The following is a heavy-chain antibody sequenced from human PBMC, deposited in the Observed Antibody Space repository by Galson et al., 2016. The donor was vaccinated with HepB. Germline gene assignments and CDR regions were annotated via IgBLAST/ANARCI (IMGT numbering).Heavy chain of an antibody. J-gene: IGHJ4*02. Sequence: SETLSLTCTVSGGSISSYSWHWIRQPAGKGLEWIGRISTSGTTNYNPSLKRRVTLSLDTSKNQFSLKLNSATAADTAVYYCARLMTFYYDSSGYYFDLWGQGTLVTVSS. CDR3: ARLMTFYYDSSGYYFDL. V-gene: IGHV4-4*07. CDR2: ISTSGTT. CDR1: GGSISSYS. D-gene: IGHD3-22*01.